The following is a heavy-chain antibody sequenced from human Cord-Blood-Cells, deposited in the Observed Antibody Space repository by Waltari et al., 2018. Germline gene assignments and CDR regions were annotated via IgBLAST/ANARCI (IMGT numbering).Heavy chain of an antibody. CDR1: GDRVSSNSPA. J-gene: IGHJ4*02. Sequence: QVQLQQSGPGLVKPSQTLSLTCAISGDRVSSNSPAWNWTRPSPSRGLEWLGRTYYRSKWYNDYAVSVKSRITINPDTSKNQFSLQLNSVTPEDTAVYYCARAGGRYCSSTSCYIFDYWGQGTLVTVSS. CDR2: TYYRSKWYN. CDR3: ARAGGRYCSSTSCYIFDY. V-gene: IGHV6-1*01. D-gene: IGHD2-2*02.